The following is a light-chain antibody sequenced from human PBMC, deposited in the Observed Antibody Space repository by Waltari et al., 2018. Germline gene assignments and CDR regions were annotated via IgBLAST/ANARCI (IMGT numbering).Light chain of an antibody. V-gene: IGKV1-12*01. CDR2: AAS. Sequence: DIQMTQSPSSVSASVGDRVTITCRASQDISSWLAWYQQRPGKAPKLLIYAASSLQSGVPDRFSGSGSGTDFTLTISTLQAEDVAVYYCQHYYNIPLTFGRGTRVEIK. J-gene: IGKJ4*01. CDR3: QHYYNIPLT. CDR1: QDISSW.